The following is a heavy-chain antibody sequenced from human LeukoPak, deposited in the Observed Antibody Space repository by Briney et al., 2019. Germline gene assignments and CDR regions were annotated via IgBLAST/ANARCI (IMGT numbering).Heavy chain of an antibody. J-gene: IGHJ4*02. V-gene: IGHV3-72*01. CDR1: GFTFKDHL. Sequence: GRYLILSCATSGFTFKDHLLDGGRQAPGKGLEWVGRTRNKANSYITEYAASVKGRFTISRDDSKNSLYLQMSSLKTDDTAMYYCASIRGTFGYWGQGTLVTVSS. CDR2: TRNKANSYIT. CDR3: ASIRGTFGY. D-gene: IGHD1-26*01.